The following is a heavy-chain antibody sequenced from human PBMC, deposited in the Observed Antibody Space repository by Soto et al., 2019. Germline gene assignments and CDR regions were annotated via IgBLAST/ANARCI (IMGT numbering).Heavy chain of an antibody. V-gene: IGHV3-30-3*01. CDR2: ISYDGSNK. Sequence: GGSLRLCCAASGFTFSSYAMHWVRQAPGKGLEWVAVISYDGSNKYYADSVKGRFTISRDNSKNTLYLQMNSLRAEDTAVYYWARDRLSSWYGYHSYGMDVWGQGTTVTVSS. CDR1: GFTFSSYA. J-gene: IGHJ6*02. CDR3: ARDRLSSWYGYHSYGMDV. D-gene: IGHD6-13*01.